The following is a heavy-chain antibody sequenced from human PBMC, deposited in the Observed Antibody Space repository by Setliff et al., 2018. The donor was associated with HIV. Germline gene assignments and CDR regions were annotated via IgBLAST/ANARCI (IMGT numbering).Heavy chain of an antibody. Sequence: ETLSLTCVASGFSFDDYAMHWVRQAPGKGPVWLSRINAAGGNTNYVDSVKGRFTISRDNAKNSLYLQMNSLRADDTDVYFCARPTNINTLYYGSQNFYMYYYGLDVWGQGTTVTVSS. V-gene: IGHV3-74*01. CDR3: ARPTNINTLYYGSQNFYMYYYGLDV. D-gene: IGHD1-26*01. CDR1: GFSFDDYA. J-gene: IGHJ6*02. CDR2: INAAGGNT.